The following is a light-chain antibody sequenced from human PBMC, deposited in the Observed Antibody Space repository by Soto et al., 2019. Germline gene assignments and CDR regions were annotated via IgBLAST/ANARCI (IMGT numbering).Light chain of an antibody. J-gene: IGLJ1*01. V-gene: IGLV2-11*01. Sequence: QSALTQPRSVSGSPGQSVTISCTGTSSDVGGYNYVSWYQQHPGKAPKLMIYDVSKRPSGVPDRFSGSKSGNTASLTISGLHSEDEADYYCCSYAGNERVFGTGTKLTVL. CDR3: CSYAGNERV. CDR2: DVS. CDR1: SSDVGGYNY.